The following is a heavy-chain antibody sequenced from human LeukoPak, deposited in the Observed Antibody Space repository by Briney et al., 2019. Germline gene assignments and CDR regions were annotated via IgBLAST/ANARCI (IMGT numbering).Heavy chain of an antibody. CDR1: GFTFSSYE. D-gene: IGHD5-18*01. Sequence: GGSLRLSCAASGFTFSSYEMNWVRQAPGKGLEWVTFIRYDGSNKYYADSVKGRFTISRDNSKSTLYLQMNSLRAEDTAVYYCAKEYGRGYTWSDYWGQGTLVTVSA. J-gene: IGHJ4*02. CDR2: IRYDGSNK. CDR3: AKEYGRGYTWSDY. V-gene: IGHV3-30*02.